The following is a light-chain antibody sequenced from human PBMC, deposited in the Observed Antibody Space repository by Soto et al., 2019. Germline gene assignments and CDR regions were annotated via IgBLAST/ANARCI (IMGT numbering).Light chain of an antibody. CDR1: SSDY. V-gene: IGLV2-14*01. J-gene: IGLJ2*01. Sequence: QSALTQPASVSGSPGQSITISCSGISSDYVSWYQHQPGKAPKLMIYDVTYRPSGVSNRFSGSKSDNTASLTISGLQAEAEADYYCSSHTSGNTLSVFFGGGTKLTVL. CDR3: SSHTSGNTLSVF. CDR2: DVT.